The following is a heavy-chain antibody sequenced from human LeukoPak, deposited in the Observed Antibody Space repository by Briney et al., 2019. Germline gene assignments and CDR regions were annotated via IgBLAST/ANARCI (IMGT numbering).Heavy chain of an antibody. J-gene: IGHJ6*03. D-gene: IGHD1-26*01. V-gene: IGHV3-23*01. CDR2: ISGSCGYT. Sequence: PTGGPLRLSCAASGFLFSNCAMNCVRVAPGKGLEWVSYISGSCGYTYYADSVNGGLTISRDNYEDTLYLHINRLRVEDTATYVGAKSGSGGYHYYYYHMDAWRKGTTVSVCS. CDR1: GFLFSNCA. CDR3: AKSGSGGYHYYYYHMDA.